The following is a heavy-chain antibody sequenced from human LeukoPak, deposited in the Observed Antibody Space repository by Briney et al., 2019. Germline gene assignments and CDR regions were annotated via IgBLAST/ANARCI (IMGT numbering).Heavy chain of an antibody. V-gene: IGHV3-23*01. CDR1: GFSVSTSG. D-gene: IGHD3-3*01. CDR3: ARGSRKITIFGVVTRANWFDP. CDR2: ISVDGESA. Sequence: GGSLRLSCTVSGFSVSTSGMSWVRQAQGKGLQTISAISVDGESAYYADSVKGRFTISRDNAKNSLYLQMNSLRAEDTAVYYCARGSRKITIFGVVTRANWFDPWGQGTLVTVSS. J-gene: IGHJ5*02.